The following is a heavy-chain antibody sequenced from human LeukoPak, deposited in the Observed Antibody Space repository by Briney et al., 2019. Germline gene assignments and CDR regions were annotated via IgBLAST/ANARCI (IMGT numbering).Heavy chain of an antibody. V-gene: IGHV3-53*01. D-gene: IGHD3-3*01. CDR3: AKTGARFLEPGGY. CDR2: IYSGGST. Sequence: GGSLRLSCAASGFTVSSNYMSWVRQAPGKGLEWVSVIYSGGSTYYADSVKGRFTISRDNSKNTLYLQMNSLRAEDTAVYYCAKTGARFLEPGGYWGQGTLVTVSS. J-gene: IGHJ4*02. CDR1: GFTVSSNY.